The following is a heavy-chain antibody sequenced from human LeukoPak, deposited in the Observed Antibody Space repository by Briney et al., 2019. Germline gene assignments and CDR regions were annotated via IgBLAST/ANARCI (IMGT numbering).Heavy chain of an antibody. J-gene: IGHJ4*02. D-gene: IGHD3-16*02. V-gene: IGHV4-59*01. CDR2: IHHSGST. CDR3: ARALHPIRGSYQYYFDY. Sequence: SETLSLTCTVSGGSIRSYYWGWIRQPPGKGLEWIGDIHHSGSTDYKPSLKSRVTISVDTSKNQFSLKLSSVTAADTAVYYCARALHPIRGSYQYYFDYWGQGALVTVSS. CDR1: GGSIRSYY.